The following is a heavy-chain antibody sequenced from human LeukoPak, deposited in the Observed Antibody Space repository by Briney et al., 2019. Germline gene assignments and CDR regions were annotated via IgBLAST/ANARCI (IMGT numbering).Heavy chain of an antibody. V-gene: IGHV3-21*01. D-gene: IGHD2-2*01. CDR1: GFTFSRYS. J-gene: IGHJ4*02. CDR2: ISSSSSFI. CDR3: ARDPPLGSCSTISCPHLDY. Sequence: GGSLRFSCAGSGFTFSRYSMYWVRQAPGKGLEWVSSISSSSSFIYYADSVKGRFTISRDNAKNSLYLQMNSLRAEDTAVYYCARDPPLGSCSTISCPHLDYWGQGTLVTVSS.